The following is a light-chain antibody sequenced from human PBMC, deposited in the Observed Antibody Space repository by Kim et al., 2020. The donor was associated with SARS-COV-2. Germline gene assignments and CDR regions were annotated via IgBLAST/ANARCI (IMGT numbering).Light chain of an antibody. J-gene: IGKJ1*01. CDR3: QQYGTSPRT. Sequence: SPGDRATISCRASQNVDSRYFAWYQQRPGQAPRLLIYATSTRATGIPNRFSGSGSGTDFTLTISRLETEDFAVYYCQQYGTSPRTFGQGTKVDIK. CDR1: QNVDSRY. V-gene: IGKV3-20*01. CDR2: ATS.